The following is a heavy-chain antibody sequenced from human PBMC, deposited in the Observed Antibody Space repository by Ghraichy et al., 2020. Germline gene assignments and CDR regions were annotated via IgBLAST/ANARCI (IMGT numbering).Heavy chain of an antibody. CDR3: ARDSRERLGYCSGGSCYYHSWFDP. CDR2: IYYSGGT. D-gene: IGHD2-15*01. V-gene: IGHV4-59*01. CDR1: GGSISSYY. J-gene: IGHJ5*02. Sequence: SETLSLTCTVSGGSISSYYWSWIRQPPGKELEWIGYIYYSGGTNYNPSLKSRVTISVDTSKNQFSLKLSSVTAADTAVYYCARDSRERLGYCSGGSCYYHSWFDPWGPGTLVTVSS.